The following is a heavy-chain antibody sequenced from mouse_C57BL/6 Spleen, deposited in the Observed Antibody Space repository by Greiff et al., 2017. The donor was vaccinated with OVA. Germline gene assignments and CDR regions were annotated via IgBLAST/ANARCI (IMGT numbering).Heavy chain of an antibody. CDR2: IDPEDGDT. D-gene: IGHD1-1*01. Sequence: EVQLQQSGAELVRPGASVKLSCTASGFNIKDYYMHWVKQRPEQGLEWIGRIDPEDGDTEYDPKFQGKATMTADTSSNTAYLQLSSLTSEDTAVYYCTPYYYGSSVRFAYWGQGTLVTVSA. CDR3: TPYYYGSSVRFAY. V-gene: IGHV14-1*01. CDR1: GFNIKDYY. J-gene: IGHJ3*01.